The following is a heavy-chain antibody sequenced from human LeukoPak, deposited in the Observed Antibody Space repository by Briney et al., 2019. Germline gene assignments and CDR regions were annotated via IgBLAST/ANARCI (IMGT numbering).Heavy chain of an antibody. V-gene: IGHV3-30-3*01. CDR1: GFTFSSYA. CDR3: ARSDMVRGVPSFDY. J-gene: IGHJ4*02. CDR2: ISYDGSNK. D-gene: IGHD3-10*01. Sequence: GGSLRLSCAASGFTFSSYAMHWVRQAPGKGLEWVTLISYDGSNKYYADSVKGRFTISRDNAKNSLYLQMNSLRAEDTAVYYCARSDMVRGVPSFDYWGQGTLVTVSS.